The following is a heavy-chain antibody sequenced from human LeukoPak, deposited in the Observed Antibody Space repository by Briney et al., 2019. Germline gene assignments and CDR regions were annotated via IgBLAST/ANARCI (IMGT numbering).Heavy chain of an antibody. Sequence: PSETLSLTCTVSGGSISSYYWSWIRQPPGKGLEWIGYIYYSGSTNYNPSLKSRVTISVDTSKNQFSLKLSSVTAADTAVYYCATLSGYHTASLDYWGQGTLVTVSS. D-gene: IGHD3-22*01. V-gene: IGHV4-59*08. CDR1: GGSISSYY. J-gene: IGHJ4*02. CDR2: IYYSGST. CDR3: ATLSGYHTASLDY.